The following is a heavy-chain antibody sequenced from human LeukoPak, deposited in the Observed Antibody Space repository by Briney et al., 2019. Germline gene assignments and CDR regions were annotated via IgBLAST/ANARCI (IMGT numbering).Heavy chain of an antibody. V-gene: IGHV3-48*04. D-gene: IGHD2-21*02. CDR2: ISSSGSTI. CDR1: GFTFNSYT. Sequence: GGSLRLSCAASGFTFNSYTLNWVRQAPGKGLEWVSYISSSGSTIYYADSVKGRFTISRDNAKNSLYLQMNSLRAEDTAVYYCARETSIVVVTFDAFDIWGQGTMVTVSS. J-gene: IGHJ3*02. CDR3: ARETSIVVVTFDAFDI.